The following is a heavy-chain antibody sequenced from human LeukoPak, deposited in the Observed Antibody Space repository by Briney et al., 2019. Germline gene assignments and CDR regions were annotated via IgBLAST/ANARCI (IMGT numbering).Heavy chain of an antibody. D-gene: IGHD1-26*01. V-gene: IGHV1-8*03. J-gene: IGHJ4*02. CDR2: MNPNSGNT. CDR3: ARVDRIVGATTLFCNFDY. CDR1: GYTFTSYD. Sequence: ASVKVSCKASGYTFTSYDINWVRQATGQGLEWMGWMNPNSGNTGYAQKFQGRVTISRNTSISTAYMELSSLRPEDTAVYYCARVDRIVGATTLFCNFDYWGQGTLVTVSS.